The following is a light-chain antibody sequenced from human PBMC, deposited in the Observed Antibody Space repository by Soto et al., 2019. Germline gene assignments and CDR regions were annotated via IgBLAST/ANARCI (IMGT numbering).Light chain of an antibody. V-gene: IGLV2-14*01. Sequence: QSALTQPASVSGSPGQSITISCTGTSSDVGGYNYVSWYQQHPGKAPKLMIYDVSNRPSGFSNRFSGSKSGNTASLTISGLRAENGANNNATSHTSRGPWVLGGGPNLP. CDR3: TSHTSRGPWV. CDR1: SSDVGGYNY. CDR2: DVS. J-gene: IGLJ3*02.